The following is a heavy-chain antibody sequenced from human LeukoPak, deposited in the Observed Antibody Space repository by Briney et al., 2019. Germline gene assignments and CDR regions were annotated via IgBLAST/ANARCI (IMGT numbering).Heavy chain of an antibody. V-gene: IGHV1-2*02. CDR1: GYTFTGYY. Sequence: ASVKVSCKASGYTFTGYYMHWVRQAPGQGLEWMGWINPNSGGTNYAQKFQGRVTMTRDTSISTAYMELSRLRSDDTAVYYCARDSSVRFGEFQSPWFDPWGQGTLVTVSS. CDR2: INPNSGGT. J-gene: IGHJ5*02. D-gene: IGHD3-10*01. CDR3: ARDSSVRFGEFQSPWFDP.